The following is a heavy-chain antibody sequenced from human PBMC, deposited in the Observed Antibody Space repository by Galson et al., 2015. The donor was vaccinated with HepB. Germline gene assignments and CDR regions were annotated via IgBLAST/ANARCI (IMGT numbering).Heavy chain of an antibody. V-gene: IGHV1-3*01. CDR3: ATRRNIAVAGKDAFDI. Sequence: SVKVSCKASGYTFTSYAMHWVRQAPGQRLEWMGWINPGNGNTKYSQKFQGRVTITRDTSASTAYMELSSLTSEDTAVYYCATRRNIAVAGKDAFDIWGQGTMVTVSS. D-gene: IGHD6-19*01. CDR1: GYTFTSYA. CDR2: INPGNGNT. J-gene: IGHJ3*02.